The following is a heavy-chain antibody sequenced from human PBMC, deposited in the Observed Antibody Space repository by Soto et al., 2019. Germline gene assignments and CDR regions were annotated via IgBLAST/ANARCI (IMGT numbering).Heavy chain of an antibody. V-gene: IGHV1-69*01. D-gene: IGHD3-22*01. CDR1: GGTFSSYA. CDR3: ARDIEFYYDSSGYYLSFGY. Sequence: QVQLVQSGAEVKKPGSSVKVSCKASGGTFSSYAISWVRQAPGQGLEWMGGIIPIFGTANYAQKFQGRVTITADESTRTAYMELSSLRSEDTAVYYCARDIEFYYDSSGYYLSFGYWGQGTLVTVSS. CDR2: IIPIFGTA. J-gene: IGHJ4*02.